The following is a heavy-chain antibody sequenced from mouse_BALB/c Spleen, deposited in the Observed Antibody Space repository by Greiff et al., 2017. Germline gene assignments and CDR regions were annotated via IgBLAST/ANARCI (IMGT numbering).Heavy chain of an antibody. J-gene: IGHJ4*01. CDR1: GYTFTDYN. D-gene: IGHD2-4*01. V-gene: IGHV1S29*02. CDR3: ARTYDYDEYYYAMDY. CDR2: IYPYNGGT. Sequence: EVQRVESGPELVKPGASVKISCKASGYTFTDYNMHWVKQSHGKSLEWIGYIYPYNGGTGYNQKFKSKATLTVDNSSSTAYMELRSLTSEDSAVYYCARTYDYDEYYYAMDYWGQGTSVTVSS.